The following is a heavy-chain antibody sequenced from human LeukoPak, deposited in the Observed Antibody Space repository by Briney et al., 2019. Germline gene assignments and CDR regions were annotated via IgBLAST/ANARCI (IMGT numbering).Heavy chain of an antibody. J-gene: IGHJ5*02. V-gene: IGHV3-73*01. CDR3: TRLGYFDPRGFDP. D-gene: IGHD3-9*01. CDR2: IRSKANSYAT. CDR1: GFTFSGSA. Sequence: GGSLRLSCAASGFTFSGSAMHWVRQASGKGLEWVGRIRSKANSYATAYAASVKGRFTISRDDSKNTAYLQMNSLKTEDTAVYYCTRLGYFDPRGFDPWGQGTLVTVSS.